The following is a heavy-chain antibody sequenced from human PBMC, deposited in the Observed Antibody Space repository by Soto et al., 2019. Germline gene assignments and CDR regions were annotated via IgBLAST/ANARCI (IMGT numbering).Heavy chain of an antibody. D-gene: IGHD2-15*01. Sequence: QVQLQQWGAGLLKPSETLSLTCAVYGGSFSGYYWSWIRQPPGKGLEWIGEINHSGSTNYNPSLKSRVTISVDTSKSQFSLKLSSVTAADTAVYYCARSYLGGWYYFDYWGQGTLVTVSS. V-gene: IGHV4-34*01. CDR1: GGSFSGYY. CDR2: INHSGST. CDR3: ARSYLGGWYYFDY. J-gene: IGHJ4*02.